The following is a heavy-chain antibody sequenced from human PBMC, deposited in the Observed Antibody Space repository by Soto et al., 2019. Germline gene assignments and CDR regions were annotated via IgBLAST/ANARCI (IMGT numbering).Heavy chain of an antibody. D-gene: IGHD3-10*01. J-gene: IGHJ4*02. Sequence: PGGSLRLSCSASGFTFIYWVRQAPGKGLEFVSAISNSGSRTYYADSVKGRFTISRDNSKNTVDLQMSSLRVVDTALYYCVREGEGFGAISPDYWGQGTLVTVSS. V-gene: IGHV3-64D*06. CDR3: VREGEGFGAISPDY. CDR2: ISNSGSRT. CDR1: GFTF.